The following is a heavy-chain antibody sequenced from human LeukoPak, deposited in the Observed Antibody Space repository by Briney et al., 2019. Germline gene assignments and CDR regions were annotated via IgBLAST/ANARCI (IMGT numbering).Heavy chain of an antibody. CDR3: ARGAAAAAIYYYYYYYMDV. J-gene: IGHJ6*03. CDR1: GGSISSSSYY. Sequence: PSETLSLTCTVSGGSISSSSYYWGWIRQPPGKGLEWIGSIYYSGSTYYNPSLKSRVTISVDTSKNQFSLKLSSVTAADTAVYYCARGAAAAAIYYYYYYYMDVWGKGTTVTVSS. D-gene: IGHD6-13*01. CDR2: IYYSGST. V-gene: IGHV4-39*07.